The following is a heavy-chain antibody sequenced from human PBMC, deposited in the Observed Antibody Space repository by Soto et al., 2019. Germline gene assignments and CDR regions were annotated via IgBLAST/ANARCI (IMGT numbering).Heavy chain of an antibody. CDR3: ARGYCSFTSCPFDF. J-gene: IGHJ4*02. D-gene: IGHD2-2*01. CDR2: ISTYNGDT. Sequence: HVQLVQSGAEVKKPGASVNVSCKASGYTFTSFGISWVRQVPGQGLEWMGWISTYNGDTNYAQHLQGRVTMTTDTSTSTAYMELRSLRSDDTAVYYCARGYCSFTSCPFDFWDQGALVTVSS. V-gene: IGHV1-18*01. CDR1: GYTFTSFG.